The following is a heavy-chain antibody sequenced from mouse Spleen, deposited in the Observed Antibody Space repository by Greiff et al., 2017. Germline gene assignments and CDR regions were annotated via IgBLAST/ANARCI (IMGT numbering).Heavy chain of an antibody. D-gene: IGHD1-1*01. CDR2: INPNNGGT. CDR3: ARPHYYGSSYVDY. Sequence: EVQLQQSGPELVKPGASVKMSCKASGYTFTDYNMHWVKQSHGKSLEWIGYINPNNGGTSYNQKFKGKATLTVNKSSSTAYMELRSLTSEDSAVYYCARPHYYGSSYVDYWGQGTTLTVSS. J-gene: IGHJ2*01. CDR1: GYTFTDYN. V-gene: IGHV1-22*01.